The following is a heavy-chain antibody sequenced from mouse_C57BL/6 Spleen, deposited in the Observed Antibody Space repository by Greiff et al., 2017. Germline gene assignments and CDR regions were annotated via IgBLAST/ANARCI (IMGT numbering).Heavy chain of an antibody. D-gene: IGHD1-1*02. CDR1: GFNIKDYY. Sequence: VQLQQSGAELVKPGASVKLSCTASGFNIKDYYMHWVKQRTEPGLEWIGRIDPEDGETKYAPKFQGKAPITADTSSNTAYLQLSSLTSEDSAVDWCDLGGSYAGCAYWGKGTLVTVSA. V-gene: IGHV14-2*01. CDR3: DLGGSYAGCAY. CDR2: IDPEDGET. J-gene: IGHJ3*01.